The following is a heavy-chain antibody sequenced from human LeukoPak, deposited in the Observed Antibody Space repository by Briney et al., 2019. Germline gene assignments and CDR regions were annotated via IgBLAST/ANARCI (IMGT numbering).Heavy chain of an antibody. CDR1: GFTLSSYE. CDR3: AKDRIPYYYGSRWYFDY. Sequence: GGSLRLSCTVSGFTLSSYEMSWIRQAPGKGLEWVSSIDYDGGSGHYADSVKGRFTISRDNSNNTLFLHLNSLRGEDTAVYYCAKDRIPYYYGSRWYFDYWGQGTLVTVSS. J-gene: IGHJ4*02. CDR2: IDYDGGSG. V-gene: IGHV3-23*01. D-gene: IGHD3-10*01.